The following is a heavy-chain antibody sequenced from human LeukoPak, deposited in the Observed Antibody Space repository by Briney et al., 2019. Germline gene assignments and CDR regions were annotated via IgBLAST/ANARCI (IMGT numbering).Heavy chain of an antibody. CDR2: IYPVDSTT. Sequence: GESLKISSKGSGYSFPSYWIGWVRQMPGKGLECLGIIYPVDSTTRYSPSFQGQVTISADKSLCTAYLQWSSLKASYTATYYCARLYTPLTSSIWFRFDTSGPRTLVTVYS. V-gene: IGHV5-51*01. J-gene: IGHJ5*02. D-gene: IGHD3-9*01. CDR1: GYSFPSYW. CDR3: ARLYTPLTSSIWFRFDT.